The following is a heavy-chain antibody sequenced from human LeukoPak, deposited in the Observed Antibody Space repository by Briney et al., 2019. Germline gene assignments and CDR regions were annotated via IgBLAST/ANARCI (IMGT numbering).Heavy chain of an antibody. V-gene: IGHV3-9*01. Sequence: GGSLRLSCAASGFTFDDYAMHWVRHAPGKGLEWVSGISWNSGSIGYADSVKGRFTISRDNAKNSLYLQMNSLRAEDTAVYYCARDGGDYGDYLFDYWGQGTLVTVSS. CDR1: GFTFDDYA. CDR2: ISWNSGSI. CDR3: ARDGGDYGDYLFDY. J-gene: IGHJ4*02. D-gene: IGHD4-17*01.